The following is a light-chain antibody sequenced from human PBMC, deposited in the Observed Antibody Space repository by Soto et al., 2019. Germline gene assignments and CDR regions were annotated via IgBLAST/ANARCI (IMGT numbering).Light chain of an antibody. J-gene: IGKJ1*01. V-gene: IGKV1-5*01. Sequence: DIQMTQSPSTLSASVGDRVTITCRASQSIYNYLAWYQQKPGKAPKSLIYDVSTLESGVPSRFSGSGSGTEFTLTISSLQPDDFATYYCQQYKDYWTFGQGTKVEIK. CDR2: DVS. CDR1: QSIYNY. CDR3: QQYKDYWT.